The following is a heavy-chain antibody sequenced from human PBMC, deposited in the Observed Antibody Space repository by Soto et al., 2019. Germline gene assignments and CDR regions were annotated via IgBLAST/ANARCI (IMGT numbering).Heavy chain of an antibody. D-gene: IGHD5-18*01. CDR1: GGTFSNYV. V-gene: IGHV1-69*06. J-gene: IGHJ3*02. CDR2: IIPISGAA. CDR3: AREGLHSYGLNAFDI. Sequence: ASVKVSCKASGGTFSNYVVHWVRQAPGQGLEWMGRIIPISGAANYAQKFQGRVTITADKSTSTAYMELSSLRSEDTAVYYCAREGLHSYGLNAFDIWGQGTMVTVSS.